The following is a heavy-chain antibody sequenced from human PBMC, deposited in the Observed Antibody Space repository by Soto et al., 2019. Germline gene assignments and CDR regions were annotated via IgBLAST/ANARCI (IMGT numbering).Heavy chain of an antibody. Sequence: GGSLRLSCAASGFTFANSWMHWIRQAPGKGPGWVSRVTGDGHTIQYADSVKGRFTVSRDNAKNTLYLQMNSLRAEDTAVYYCATAEVDYWGPGTLVTVSS. CDR1: GFTFANSW. CDR2: VTGDGHTI. J-gene: IGHJ4*02. CDR3: ATAEVDY. V-gene: IGHV3-74*01.